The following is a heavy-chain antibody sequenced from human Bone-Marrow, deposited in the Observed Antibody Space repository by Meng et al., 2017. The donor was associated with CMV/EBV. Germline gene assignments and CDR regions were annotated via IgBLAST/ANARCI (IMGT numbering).Heavy chain of an antibody. CDR2: ISYDGSDK. CDR3: ARDEDAVMLEERYFDY. D-gene: IGHD3-16*01. Sequence: GESLKISCAASGFTFSSYGMHWVRQAPGKGLEWVAVISYDGSDKYNADSVKGRFTISRDNSKNTLYLQMNSLRGEDTAVYYCARDEDAVMLEERYFDYWGQGTLVTVSS. J-gene: IGHJ4*02. V-gene: IGHV3-30*19. CDR1: GFTFSSYG.